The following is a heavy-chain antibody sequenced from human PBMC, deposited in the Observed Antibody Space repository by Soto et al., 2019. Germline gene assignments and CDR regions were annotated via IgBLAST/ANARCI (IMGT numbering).Heavy chain of an antibody. Sequence: VQLVVSGGGLVKPGGSLRLSCAASGFTFSDYYIRWIRQAPGKGLEWVAYISSSGSIIYYADSVKGRFTISRDNAKNSLYLQMNSLRAEDTAVYYCALAGYDSNYYAVTPLSAGHFWGQGTLVTVSS. CDR1: GFTFSDYY. J-gene: IGHJ4*02. CDR3: ALAGYDSNYYAVTPLSAGHF. V-gene: IGHV3-11*01. CDR2: ISSSGSII. D-gene: IGHD4-4*01.